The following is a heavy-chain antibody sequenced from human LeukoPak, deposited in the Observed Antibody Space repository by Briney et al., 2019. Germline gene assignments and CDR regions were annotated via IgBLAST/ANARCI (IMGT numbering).Heavy chain of an antibody. Sequence: GGSMRLSCAASGFTFSSYSMNWVRQAPRKGLEWVSYISSSSSTIYYAASVKGRFTISRDNTKKSLYLQMNSLRAEDTAVYYSASHPRYYYDSSGDYWGQGTLVTVSS. V-gene: IGHV3-48*01. CDR1: GFTFSSYS. D-gene: IGHD3-22*01. CDR3: ASHPRYYYDSSGDY. CDR2: ISSSSSTI. J-gene: IGHJ4*02.